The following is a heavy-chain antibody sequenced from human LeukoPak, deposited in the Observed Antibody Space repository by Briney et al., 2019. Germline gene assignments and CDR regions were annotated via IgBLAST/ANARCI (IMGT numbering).Heavy chain of an antibody. Sequence: ASVKVSCKASGYTFTSYDINWVRQATGQGLEWMGWMNLNSGNTGYAQKFQGRVTMTRNTSISTAYMELSSLRSEDTAVYYCARVGRIAAAGTPFYYYYMDVWGKGTTVTISS. CDR3: ARVGRIAAAGTPFYYYYMDV. J-gene: IGHJ6*03. CDR2: MNLNSGNT. D-gene: IGHD6-13*01. CDR1: GYTFTSYD. V-gene: IGHV1-8*01.